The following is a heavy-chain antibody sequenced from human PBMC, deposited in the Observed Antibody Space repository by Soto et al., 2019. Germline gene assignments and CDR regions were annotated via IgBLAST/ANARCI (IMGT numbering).Heavy chain of an antibody. CDR1: GFTFSSYA. Sequence: QVQLVESGGGVVQPGRSLRLSCAASGFTFSSYAMHWVRQAPGKGLEWVAVISYDGSNKYYADSVKGRFTISRDNSKNTLYLQMNSLRAEDTAVYYCARVGSGSYPYYYYGMDVSGQGTTVTVSS. CDR2: ISYDGSNK. V-gene: IGHV3-30-3*01. CDR3: ARVGSGSYPYYYYGMDV. J-gene: IGHJ6*02. D-gene: IGHD3-10*01.